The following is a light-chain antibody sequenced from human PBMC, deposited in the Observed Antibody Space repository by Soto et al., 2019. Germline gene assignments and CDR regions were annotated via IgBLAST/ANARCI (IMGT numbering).Light chain of an antibody. CDR2: EVS. Sequence: QSALTQPASVSGSPGQSITISCTGTSSDVGAYNYVSWYQQHPGKPPKLIIYEVSDRPSGVPDRFSGSKSGNTAYLAVSGLQAEDEADYYCTSYAGSNNLLFGGGTKLTVL. CDR3: TSYAGSNNLL. CDR1: SSDVGAYNY. V-gene: IGLV2-8*01. J-gene: IGLJ2*01.